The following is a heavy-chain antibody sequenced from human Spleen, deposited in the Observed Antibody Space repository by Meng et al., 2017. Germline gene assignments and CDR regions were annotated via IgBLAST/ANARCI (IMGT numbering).Heavy chain of an antibody. CDR2: IIPRFGTT. CDR1: GDTFRKYG. J-gene: IGHJ4*02. V-gene: IGHV1-69*01. D-gene: IGHD4-17*01. Sequence: QVQLEQSGAQVKTPGSSVKVSCKASGDTFRKYGINWVRQAPGQGLEWMGGIIPRFGTTNHAQKFQGRVTIAADESTTTAYLELSSLSSEDTAVYYCARARVTDYGDYVLFDSWGQGDLVTVSS. CDR3: ARARVTDYGDYVLFDS.